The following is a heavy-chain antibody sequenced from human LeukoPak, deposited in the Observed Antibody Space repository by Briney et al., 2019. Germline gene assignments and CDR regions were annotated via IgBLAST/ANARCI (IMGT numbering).Heavy chain of an antibody. J-gene: IGHJ4*02. CDR2: IYYDGSNE. Sequence: PGRSLRLSCVTSGFTFSDYGMHWVRQAPGKGLEWVAIIYYDGSNEYYADSVKGRFTISRDNSKNMLYLQMNSLGAEDTALYYCVKGFTAVAGLFDFWGRGTLVTVSS. CDR3: VKGFTAVAGLFDF. CDR1: GFTFSDYG. D-gene: IGHD6-19*01. V-gene: IGHV3-33*03.